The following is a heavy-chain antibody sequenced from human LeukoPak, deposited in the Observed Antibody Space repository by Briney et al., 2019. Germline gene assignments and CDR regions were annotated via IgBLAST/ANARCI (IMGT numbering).Heavy chain of an antibody. D-gene: IGHD3-3*01. Sequence: SETLSLTCTVSGGSISSYYWSWIRQPPGKGLEWGGYIYYSGSTNYNPSLKSRVTISVDASKNQFSLKLSSVPAADTAVYYWARQLEVNTYCDFWGGYDSGTIEFDYWGQGTLVTVSS. J-gene: IGHJ4*02. V-gene: IGHV4-59*08. CDR2: IYYSGST. CDR1: GGSISSYY. CDR3: ARQLEVNTYCDFWGGYDSGTIEFDY.